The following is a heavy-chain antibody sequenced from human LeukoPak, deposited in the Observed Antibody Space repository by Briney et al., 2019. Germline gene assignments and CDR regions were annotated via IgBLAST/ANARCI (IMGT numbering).Heavy chain of an antibody. CDR1: GFTFSSNA. J-gene: IGHJ6*03. D-gene: IGHD3-3*01. V-gene: IGHV3-23*01. Sequence: GGSLRLSCAASGFTFSSNAMSWVRQAPGKGLEWVSTISGTAISGSGTNTYYADSVKGRFTISRDNSKNTLYLQMNSLRAEDTAVYYCAKPQYYDFWSGFNYYMDVWGKGTTVTVSS. CDR3: AKPQYYDFWSGFNYYMDV. CDR2: ISGSGTNT.